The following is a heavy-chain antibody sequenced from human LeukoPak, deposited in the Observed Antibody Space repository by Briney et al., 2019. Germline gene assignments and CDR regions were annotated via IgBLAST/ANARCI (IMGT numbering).Heavy chain of an antibody. CDR1: RFTFSSYA. CDR3: GRETEAFDI. J-gene: IGHJ3*02. V-gene: IGHV3-30-3*01. CDR2: ISYDGGSK. Sequence: GGSLRLSCAASRFTFSSYAMHWVRQAPGKGLEWVAVISYDGGSKYYADSVNGRFTISRDNSENTLYLQMDSLRPEDTAVYYCGRETEAFDIWGKGTMVTVSS.